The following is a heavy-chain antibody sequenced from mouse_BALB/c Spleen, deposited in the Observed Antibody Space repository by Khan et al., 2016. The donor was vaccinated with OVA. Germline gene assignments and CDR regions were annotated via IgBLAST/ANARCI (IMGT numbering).Heavy chain of an antibody. D-gene: IGHD2-10*01. V-gene: IGHV9-3-1*01. J-gene: IGHJ4*01. CDR1: GYTFTNYG. CDR3: ARPPYFSYTLDH. Sequence: QIQLVQSGPELKKPGETVKISCKASGYTFTNYGMNWVKQSPGKALKWMGWINTYTGEPTYADDFKGRFAFSLETSASTAYLQINNLKDEDAATYFCARPPYFSYTLDHWGQGTSVTVSS. CDR2: INTYTGEP.